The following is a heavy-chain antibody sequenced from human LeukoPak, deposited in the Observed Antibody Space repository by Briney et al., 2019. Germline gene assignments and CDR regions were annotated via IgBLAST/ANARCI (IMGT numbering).Heavy chain of an antibody. Sequence: GESLKISCKGSGYSFASYWIGWVRQMPGKGLEWMGIIYPDDSDTRYSPSFQGQVTISADKSISTAYLQWSSLKASDTAMYYCARHPPNYYDSSAFDYWGQGTLVTVSS. CDR1: GYSFASYW. CDR2: IYPDDSDT. D-gene: IGHD3-22*01. CDR3: ARHPPNYYDSSAFDY. J-gene: IGHJ4*02. V-gene: IGHV5-51*01.